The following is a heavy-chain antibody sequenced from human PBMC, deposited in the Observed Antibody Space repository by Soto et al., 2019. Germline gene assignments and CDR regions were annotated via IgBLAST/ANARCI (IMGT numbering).Heavy chain of an antibody. CDR3: TRLPSRQWLGTHYYYYYMDV. V-gene: IGHV3-73*01. J-gene: IGHJ6*03. CDR2: IRSKANSYAT. D-gene: IGHD6-19*01. Sequence: GGSLRLSCAAAGFTFSGSAMHWVRQASGKGLEWVGRIRSKANSYATAYAASVKGRFTISRDDSKNTAYLQMNSLKTEDTAVYYFTRLPSRQWLGTHYYYYYMDVWGKGTTVTVSS. CDR1: GFTFSGSA.